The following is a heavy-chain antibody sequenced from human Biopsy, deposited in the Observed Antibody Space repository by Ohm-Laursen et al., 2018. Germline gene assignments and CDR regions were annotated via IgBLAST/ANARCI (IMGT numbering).Heavy chain of an antibody. V-gene: IGHV3-48*03. J-gene: IGHJ3*02. CDR3: VRLEAGSFDALDI. CDR2: ISHSSGPT. Sequence: SLRLSCTASGFTFSTYEMNWVRQAPGKGLEWISFISHSSGPTNYADSVRGRFTISRDNAKNALYLQMNSLRVEDTAFYYCVRLEAGSFDALDIWGHGTTVTVSS. D-gene: IGHD3-16*02. CDR1: GFTFSTYE.